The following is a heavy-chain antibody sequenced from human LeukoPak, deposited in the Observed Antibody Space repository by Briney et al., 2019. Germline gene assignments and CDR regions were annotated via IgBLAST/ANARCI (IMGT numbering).Heavy chain of an antibody. CDR2: IYSDNT. D-gene: IGHD4/OR15-4a*01. Sequence: PGGSLRLSCTVSGFTVSSNSMSWVRQAPGKGLEWVSFIYSDNTHYSDSVKGRFTISRDNSKNTLYLQMNSLRAEDTALYYCSRRAGAYSHPYDYWGKGTLVTVSS. CDR3: SRRAGAYSHPYDY. J-gene: IGHJ4*02. V-gene: IGHV3-53*01. CDR1: GFTVSSNS.